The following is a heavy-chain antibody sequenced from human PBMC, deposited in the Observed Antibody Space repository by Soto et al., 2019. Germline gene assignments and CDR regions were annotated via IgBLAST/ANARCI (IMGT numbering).Heavy chain of an antibody. J-gene: IGHJ5*02. CDR3: ARGQIWHYYGSGSPAGFDP. Sequence: ASVKVSCKASGYTFTSYDINWVRQATGQGLEWMGWMNPNSGNTGYAQKFQGRVTMTRNTSISTAYMELSSLRSEDTAVYYCARGQIWHYYGSGSPAGFDPWGQGTLVTVSS. V-gene: IGHV1-8*01. CDR1: GYTFTSYD. D-gene: IGHD3-10*01. CDR2: MNPNSGNT.